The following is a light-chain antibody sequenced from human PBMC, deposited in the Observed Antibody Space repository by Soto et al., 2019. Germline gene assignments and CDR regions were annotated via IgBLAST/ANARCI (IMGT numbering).Light chain of an antibody. V-gene: IGKV1-39*01. CDR1: ESISGY. CDR2: AAS. Sequence: DFQLTQSPSSRSASVGDRVTITCRTSESISGYLSWYQQRAGQPPKLLICAASSLQNGVPSRFSGRGSGTEYTLTISSLQADDFATYYCHQSYISPPAFGQGTKVDIK. CDR3: HQSYISPPA. J-gene: IGKJ1*01.